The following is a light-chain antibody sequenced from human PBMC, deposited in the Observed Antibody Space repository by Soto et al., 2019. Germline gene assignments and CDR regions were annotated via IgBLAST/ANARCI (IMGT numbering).Light chain of an antibody. V-gene: IGKV3-20*01. J-gene: IGKJ4*01. CDR3: QQYGSTPLT. CDR2: DAS. Sequence: EIVLKQSPDTLSLSPGERATLSCRASQSVRSNYLAWYQQKPGQAPRFLIYDASSRATGIPDRFSGSGSGTEFTLTISRLEPEDFAFYYCQQYGSTPLTFGGGTKVEIK. CDR1: QSVRSNY.